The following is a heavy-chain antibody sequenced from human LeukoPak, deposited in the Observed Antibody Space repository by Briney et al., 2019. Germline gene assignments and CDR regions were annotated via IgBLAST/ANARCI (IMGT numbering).Heavy chain of an antibody. V-gene: IGHV4-59*01. D-gene: IGHD2-21*02. J-gene: IGHJ3*02. CDR2: IYYSGST. CDR1: GGSISSYY. CDR3: ARCGGDCYYSPAFDI. Sequence: PSETLSLTGTVSGGSISSYYWSWIRQPPGKGLEWIGYIYYSGSTNYNPSLKSRVTISVDTSKNQFSLKLSSVTAADTAVYYCARCGGDCYYSPAFDIWGQGTMVTVSS.